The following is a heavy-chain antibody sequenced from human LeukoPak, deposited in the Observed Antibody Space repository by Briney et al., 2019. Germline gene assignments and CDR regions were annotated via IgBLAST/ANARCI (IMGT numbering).Heavy chain of an antibody. Sequence: SETLSLTCTVSGGSISSSSYYWGWIRQPPGKGLEWIGSIYYSGSTYYNPSLKSRVTISVDTSKNQFSLKLSSVTAADTAVYYCASHNPGYSSSWYPGGAFDIWGQGTMVTVSS. D-gene: IGHD6-13*01. J-gene: IGHJ3*02. CDR3: ASHNPGYSSSWYPGGAFDI. CDR1: GGSISSSSYY. CDR2: IYYSGST. V-gene: IGHV4-39*01.